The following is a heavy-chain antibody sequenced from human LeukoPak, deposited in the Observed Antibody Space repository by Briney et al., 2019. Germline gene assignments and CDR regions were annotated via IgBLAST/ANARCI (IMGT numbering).Heavy chain of an antibody. J-gene: IGHJ4*02. Sequence: KSSETLSLTCTVSGGSISAYLWSWIRQPAGKGLEWIGSIYYSGSTYYNPSLKSRVTISVDTSKNQFSLKLSSVTAADTAVYYCARLPRRLVRFDDYWGQGALVTVSS. CDR2: IYYSGST. CDR3: ARLPRRLVRFDDY. D-gene: IGHD6-19*01. V-gene: IGHV4-59*05. CDR1: GGSISAYL.